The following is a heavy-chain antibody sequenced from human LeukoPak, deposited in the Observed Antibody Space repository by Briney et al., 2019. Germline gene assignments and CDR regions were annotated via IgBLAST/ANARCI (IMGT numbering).Heavy chain of an antibody. V-gene: IGHV1-2*02. CDR2: SDPKSGAT. J-gene: IGHJ4*02. Sequence: ASVKVSCKTSGYTFTSYYIHWLRQAPGQRFEWMGWSDPKSGATKYEHFQGRVTMTRDTSISTAYMELSRLTSDDTAVYYCATARSDLLSRVVVAATLGYWGQGTLVTVSS. D-gene: IGHD2-15*01. CDR3: ATARSDLLSRVVVAATLGY. CDR1: GYTFTSYY.